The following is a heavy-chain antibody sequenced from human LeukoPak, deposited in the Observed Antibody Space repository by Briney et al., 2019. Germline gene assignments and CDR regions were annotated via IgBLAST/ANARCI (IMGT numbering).Heavy chain of an antibody. CDR3: ARAPARGDYRILDY. CDR2: VYTSGST. D-gene: IGHD4-17*01. V-gene: IGHV4-4*07. Sequence: TSETLSLTCTVSGGSISSYYWSWIRQPAGKGLEWIGRVYTSGSTNYNPSLKSRVTMSVDTSKNQFSLKLSSVTAADTAVYYCARAPARGDYRILDYWGQGTLVTVSS. J-gene: IGHJ4*02. CDR1: GGSISSYY.